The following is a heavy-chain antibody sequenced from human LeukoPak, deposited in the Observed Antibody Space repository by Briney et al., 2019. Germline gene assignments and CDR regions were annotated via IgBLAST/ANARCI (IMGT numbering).Heavy chain of an antibody. V-gene: IGHV1-69*13. CDR2: IIPIFGTA. J-gene: IGHJ5*02. D-gene: IGHD3-10*01. CDR1: GGTFSSYA. CDR3: ARETLHYYGSGSFPPAPQAWFDP. Sequence: ASVKVSCKASGGTFSSYAISWVRQAPGRGLEWMGGIIPIFGTANYAQKFQGRVTITADESTSTAYMELSSLRSEDTAVYYCARETLHYYGSGSFPPAPQAWFDPWGQGTLVTVSS.